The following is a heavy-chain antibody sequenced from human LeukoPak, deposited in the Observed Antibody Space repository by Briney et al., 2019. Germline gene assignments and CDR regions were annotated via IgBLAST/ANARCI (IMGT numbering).Heavy chain of an antibody. CDR1: GYTFTGYY. D-gene: IGHD6-13*01. CDR2: INPNSGGT. CDR3: ARERPKSSSWYARWFDP. V-gene: IGHV1-2*02. Sequence: AAVKVSCKASGYTFTGYYMHWARQAPGQGLEWMGWINPNSGGTNYAQKFQGRVTMTRDTSISTAYMELSRLKSDDTAVYYCARERPKSSSWYARWFDPWGQGTLVTVSS. J-gene: IGHJ5*02.